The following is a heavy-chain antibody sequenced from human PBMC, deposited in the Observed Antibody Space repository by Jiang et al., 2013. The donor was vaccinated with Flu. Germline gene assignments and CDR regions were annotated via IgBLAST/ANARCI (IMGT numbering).Heavy chain of an antibody. D-gene: IGHD3-3*01. CDR3: ARHPWSGYNFGMDL. Sequence: LVKPSGTLSLTCIVSGGSISSSRHYWAWIRQPPGKGLEWIGSIYYDGATYYRPSLKSRVTIGVDTSKTQFSLTLTSVTATDTAVYYCARHPWSGYNFGMDLWGQGTTVTVFS. V-gene: IGHV4-39*01. J-gene: IGHJ6*02. CDR2: IYYDGAT. CDR1: GGSISSSRHY.